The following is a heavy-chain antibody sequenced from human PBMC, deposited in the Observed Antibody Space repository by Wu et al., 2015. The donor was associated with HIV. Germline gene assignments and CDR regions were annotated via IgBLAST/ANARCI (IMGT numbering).Heavy chain of an antibody. V-gene: IGHV1-2*02. D-gene: IGHD6-19*01. J-gene: IGHJ4*02. CDR2: INPNSGGT. Sequence: QVHLLQSGAEVKKPGSSVRVSCKASGATFSSYALSWVRQAPGQGLEWMGWINPNSGGTNYAQKFQGRVTMTRDTSISTAYMELSRLRSDDTAVYYCARGGGWGSDYWGQGTLVTVSS. CDR1: GATFSSYA. CDR3: ARGGGWGSDY.